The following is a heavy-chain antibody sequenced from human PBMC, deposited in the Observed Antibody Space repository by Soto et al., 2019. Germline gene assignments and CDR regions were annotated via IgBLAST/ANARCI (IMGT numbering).Heavy chain of an antibody. CDR1: GFTFSSYG. V-gene: IGHV3-33*01. D-gene: IGHD6-19*01. Sequence: QVQLVESGGGVVQPGRSLRLSCAASGFTFSSYGMHWVRQAPGKGLEWVAVIWYDGSNKDYADSVKGRFTISRDNSKNTLYLQMNSRRAEDTAVYYCARAGVAGDYWGQGTLVTVSS. CDR3: ARAGVAGDY. CDR2: IWYDGSNK. J-gene: IGHJ4*02.